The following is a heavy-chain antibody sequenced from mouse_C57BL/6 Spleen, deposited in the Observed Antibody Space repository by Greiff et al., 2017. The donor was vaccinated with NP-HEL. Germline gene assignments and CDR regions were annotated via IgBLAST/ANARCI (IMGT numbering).Heavy chain of an antibody. J-gene: IGHJ1*03. CDR1: GFTFSSYG. D-gene: IGHD2-5*01. CDR3: ARAYYSNYEYFDV. V-gene: IGHV5-6*02. Sequence: DVMLVESGGDLVKPGGSLKLSCAASGFTFSSYGMSWVRQTPDKRLEWVATISSGGSYTYYPDSVKGRFTISRDNAKNTLYLQMSSLKSEDTAMYYCARAYYSNYEYFDVWGTGTTVTVSS. CDR2: ISSGGSYT.